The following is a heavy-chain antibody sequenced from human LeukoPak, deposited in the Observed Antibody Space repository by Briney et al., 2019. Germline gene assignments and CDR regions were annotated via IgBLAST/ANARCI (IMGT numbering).Heavy chain of an antibody. CDR3: ARGSGHYLYYFDY. Sequence: SETLSLTCTVSGGSISSGGYYWSWIRQHPGKGLEWIGYIYYSGSTYYNPSLKSRVTISVDTSKNQFSLKLSSVTAADTAVYYCARGSGHYLYYFDYWGQGTLVTVSS. D-gene: IGHD3-3*01. J-gene: IGHJ4*02. CDR2: IYYSGST. V-gene: IGHV4-31*03. CDR1: GGSISSGGYY.